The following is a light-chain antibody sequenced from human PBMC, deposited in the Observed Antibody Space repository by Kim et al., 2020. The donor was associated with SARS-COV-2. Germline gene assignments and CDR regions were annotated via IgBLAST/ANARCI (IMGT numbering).Light chain of an antibody. J-gene: IGKJ1*01. CDR1: QSSSSY. V-gene: IGKV1-39*01. CDR3: QQSYSTPRT. CDR2: AAS. Sequence: ASVEDRVTITCRASQSSSSYLNWYQQKPGKAPKLLIYAASSLQSGVPSRFSGSGSGTDFTLTISSLQPEDFATYYCQQSYSTPRTFGQGTKVDIK.